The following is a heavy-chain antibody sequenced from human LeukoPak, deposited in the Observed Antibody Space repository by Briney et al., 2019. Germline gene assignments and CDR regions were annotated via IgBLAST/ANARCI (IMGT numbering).Heavy chain of an antibody. V-gene: IGHV3-15*01. Sequence: GGSLRLSCAASGFTFSNAWMNWVRQAPGKGLEWVGRIKSKTDGGTTDYAAPVKGRFTISRDDSKTTLYLQMNSLKTENTAVYYCTTRYCSGGRCDYWGQGTLVTVSS. CDR1: GFTFSNAW. CDR3: TTRYCSGGRCDY. CDR2: IKSKTDGGTT. D-gene: IGHD2-15*01. J-gene: IGHJ4*02.